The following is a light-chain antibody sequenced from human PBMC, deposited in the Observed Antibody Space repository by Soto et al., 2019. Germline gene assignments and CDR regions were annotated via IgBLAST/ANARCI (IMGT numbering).Light chain of an antibody. V-gene: IGKV3-20*01. Sequence: IVLTQSPDTLSLSPGERATLSCRASQSVSSNYLAWYQQKLGQAPRLLIYDASRRATGIPDRFSGSGSGTDFTLTISSLEPEDFAVYYCQQYGGSPWTFGQGTKVDIK. CDR1: QSVSSNY. J-gene: IGKJ1*01. CDR3: QQYGGSPWT. CDR2: DAS.